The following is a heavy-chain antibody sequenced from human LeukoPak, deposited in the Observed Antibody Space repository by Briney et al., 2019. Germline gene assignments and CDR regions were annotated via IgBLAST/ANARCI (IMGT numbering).Heavy chain of an antibody. D-gene: IGHD7-27*01. J-gene: IGHJ4*02. CDR1: GGSITSVGYY. V-gene: IGHV4-61*02. CDR2: IYTDGST. Sequence: SQTLSLTCTVSGGSITSVGYYWNWIRQPAGKGLEWIGRIYTDGSTNYNPSLKSRVTISVDTSKNQFSLKMISVTAADTAVYYCVGIQLGTSSFDYWGQGTLVTVSS. CDR3: VGIQLGTSSFDY.